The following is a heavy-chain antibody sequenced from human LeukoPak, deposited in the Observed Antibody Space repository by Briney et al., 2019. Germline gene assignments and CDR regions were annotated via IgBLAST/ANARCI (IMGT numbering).Heavy chain of an antibody. CDR1: GFTFSNYA. V-gene: IGHV3-23*01. J-gene: IGHJ4*02. D-gene: IGHD3-22*01. CDR3: AKDRGYYYDSSGYYYFEY. Sequence: PGGSLRLSCAASGFTFSNYAMSWVRQAPGKGPEWVSGISGSGGGTYYADSVKGRFTISRDNSKNTLYLQMNTLRGEDTAVYYCAKDRGYYYDSSGYYYFEYWGQGTLVTVSS. CDR2: ISGSGGGT.